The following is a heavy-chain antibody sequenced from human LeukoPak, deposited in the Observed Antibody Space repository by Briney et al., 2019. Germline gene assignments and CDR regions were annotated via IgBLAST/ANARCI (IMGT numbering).Heavy chain of an antibody. CDR2: IYSGGST. J-gene: IGHJ6*03. D-gene: IGHD3-10*01. V-gene: IGHV3-53*01. CDR3: ASGSGSYRTPYYYMDV. CDR1: GFTVSSNY. Sequence: EGSLRLSCAASGFTVSSNYMGWVRQAPGKGLEWVSVIYSGGSTYYADSVKGRFTISRDNSKNTLYLQMNSLRAEDTAVYYCASGSGSYRTPYYYMDVWGTGTTVTVSS.